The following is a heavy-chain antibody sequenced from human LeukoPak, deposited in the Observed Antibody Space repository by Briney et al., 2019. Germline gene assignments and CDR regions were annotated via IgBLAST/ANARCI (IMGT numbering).Heavy chain of an antibody. D-gene: IGHD1-26*01. Sequence: GESLKISCKGSGYSFTSYWIGWVRQMPGKGLEWMGIIYPGDSDTKYSPSFQGQVTISADKSISTASLQWNSLKASDTAMHYCARAVGLQGHFDIWGQGTMVTVSP. CDR2: IYPGDSDT. V-gene: IGHV5-51*01. CDR1: GYSFTSYW. J-gene: IGHJ3*02. CDR3: ARAVGLQGHFDI.